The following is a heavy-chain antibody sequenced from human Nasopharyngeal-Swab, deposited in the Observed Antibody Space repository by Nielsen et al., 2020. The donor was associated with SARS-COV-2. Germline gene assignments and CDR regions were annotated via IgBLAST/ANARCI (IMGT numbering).Heavy chain of an antibody. CDR3: ARDFGLNYDTYAMDV. Sequence: GESLKISCAASGFTFNTYNVNWVRQAPGRGLEWVSSISSSSRYIYYADSLRGRFTISRDNAKNSLYLQMNSLRAEDTAVYYCARDFGLNYDTYAMDVWGQGTTVTVSS. CDR1: GFTFNTYN. V-gene: IGHV3-21*01. CDR2: ISSSSRYI. D-gene: IGHD3-3*01. J-gene: IGHJ6*02.